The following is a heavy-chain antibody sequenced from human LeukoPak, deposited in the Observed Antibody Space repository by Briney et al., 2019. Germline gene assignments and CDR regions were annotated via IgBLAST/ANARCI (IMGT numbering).Heavy chain of an antibody. V-gene: IGHV1-46*01. Sequence: ASVKVSCKASGYTFTNYYMHWVRQAPGQGLEWMGILNPSSGSTAYAQKFQGRVTMTRDTSTSTVDMELSSLRSEDTAVYYCARDEATGWFDPWGQGTLVIVFS. CDR2: LNPSSGST. D-gene: IGHD5-24*01. CDR3: ARDEATGWFDP. J-gene: IGHJ5*02. CDR1: GYTFTNYY.